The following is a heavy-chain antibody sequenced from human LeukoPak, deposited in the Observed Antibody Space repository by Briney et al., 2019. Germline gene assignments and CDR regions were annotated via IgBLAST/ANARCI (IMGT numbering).Heavy chain of an antibody. J-gene: IGHJ5*02. Sequence: SETLSLTCTVSGGSISSYYWSWIRQPAGKGLEWIGRIYTSGSTNYNPSLKGRVTISVDTSKNQFSLKLSSVTAADTAVYYCARGTGIAAAGKNWFDPWGQGTLVTVSS. CDR2: IYTSGST. D-gene: IGHD6-13*01. V-gene: IGHV4-4*07. CDR1: GGSISSYY. CDR3: ARGTGIAAAGKNWFDP.